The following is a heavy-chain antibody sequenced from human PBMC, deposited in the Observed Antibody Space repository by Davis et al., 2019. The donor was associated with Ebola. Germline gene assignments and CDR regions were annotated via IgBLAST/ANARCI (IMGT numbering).Heavy chain of an antibody. CDR2: IYYSGST. D-gene: IGHD3-3*01. J-gene: IGHJ6*04. CDR3: ARAPYYDFSDV. CDR1: GGSINSDSFY. V-gene: IGHV4-39*07. Sequence: PSETLSLTCTVSGGSINSDSFYWGWIRQPPGKGLEWIGNIYYSGSTYYNPSVKRRVTISVDTSKNQFSLKLSSVTAADTAVYYCARAPYYDFSDVWGKGTAVTVSS.